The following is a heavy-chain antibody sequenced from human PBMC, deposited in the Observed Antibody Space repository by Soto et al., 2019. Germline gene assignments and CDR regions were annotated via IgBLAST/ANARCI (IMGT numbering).Heavy chain of an antibody. Sequence: GASVKVSCKASGYTFTSYYMHWVRQAPGQGLEWMGIINPSGGSTSYAQKFQGRVTMTRDTSTSTVYMELSSLRSEDTAVYYCARDPEVIWGLRYYGMDVWGQGTTVTVAS. CDR2: INPSGGST. V-gene: IGHV1-46*01. CDR3: ARDPEVIWGLRYYGMDV. CDR1: GYTFTSYY. D-gene: IGHD3-16*01. J-gene: IGHJ6*02.